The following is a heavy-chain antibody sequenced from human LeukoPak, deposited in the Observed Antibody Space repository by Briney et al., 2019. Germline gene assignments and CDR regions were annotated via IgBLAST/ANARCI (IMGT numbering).Heavy chain of an antibody. V-gene: IGHV1-69*01. J-gene: IGHJ4*02. D-gene: IGHD3-22*01. CDR2: IIPIFGTA. CDR3: ARDRSPAYYYDSSGYYHFDY. CDR1: GGTFSSYA. Sequence: SVNVSCKASGGTFSSYAISWVRQAPGQGLEWMGGIIPIFGTANYAQKFQGRVTITADESTSTAYMELSSLRSEDTAVYYCARDRSPAYYYDSSGYYHFDYWGQGTLVTVSS.